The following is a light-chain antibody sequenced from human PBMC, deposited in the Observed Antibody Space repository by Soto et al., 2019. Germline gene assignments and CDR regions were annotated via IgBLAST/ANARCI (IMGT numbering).Light chain of an antibody. V-gene: IGLV2-23*02. CDR2: EVN. CDR1: SDDIGNFNL. CDR3: CSYAGSRWM. J-gene: IGLJ3*02. Sequence: QSALTQPASVSGSPGQSITVSCTGSSDDIGNFNLVSWYQQYPGKAPKLILYEVNKRHLRVSDRFSGSKSGNTASLTISGLQAEDEADYHCCSYAGSRWMFGGGTKVTVL.